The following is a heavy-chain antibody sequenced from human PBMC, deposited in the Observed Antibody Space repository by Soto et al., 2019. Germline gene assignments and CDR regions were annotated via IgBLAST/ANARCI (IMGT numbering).Heavy chain of an antibody. CDR3: TSDTFGLRDT. CDR2: INPAGTIT. V-gene: IGHV3-74*01. Sequence: GGSLRLSCAASGFPFSHYWTHWVRQTPGKGLVWVSRINPAGTITNYADSVEGRFTISRDNADSALFLQMNSLSAEDTAIYYCTSDTFGLRDTWGQGTLVTVPS. D-gene: IGHD3-16*01. J-gene: IGHJ5*02. CDR1: GFPFSHYW.